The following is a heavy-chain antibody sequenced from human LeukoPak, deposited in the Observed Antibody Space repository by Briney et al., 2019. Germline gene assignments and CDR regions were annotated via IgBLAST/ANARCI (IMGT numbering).Heavy chain of an antibody. D-gene: IGHD5-18*01. CDR2: ISSSSSYT. Sequence: GGSLRLSCAASGFTFSDYYMSWLRQAPGKGLEWVSYISSSSSYTNYADSVKGRFTISRDNAKNSLYVQMNSLRAQDTAVYYCARDGGYSYGFNYYYGMDVWGKGTTVTVSS. V-gene: IGHV3-11*06. CDR3: ARDGGYSYGFNYYYGMDV. CDR1: GFTFSDYY. J-gene: IGHJ6*04.